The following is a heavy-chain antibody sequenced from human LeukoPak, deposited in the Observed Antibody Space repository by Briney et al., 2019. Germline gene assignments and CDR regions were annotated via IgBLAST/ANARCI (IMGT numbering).Heavy chain of an antibody. CDR2: IYYSGST. J-gene: IGHJ4*02. CDR1: GGFVSSGSYY. Sequence: PSETLSLTCTVSGGFVSSGSYYWSWIRQPPGKGLEWIGYIYYSGSTNYNPSLKSRVTISVDTSKNQFSLKLSSVTAADTAVYYCARGTVAVFDYWGQGTLVTVSS. D-gene: IGHD4-23*01. CDR3: ARGTVAVFDY. V-gene: IGHV4-61*01.